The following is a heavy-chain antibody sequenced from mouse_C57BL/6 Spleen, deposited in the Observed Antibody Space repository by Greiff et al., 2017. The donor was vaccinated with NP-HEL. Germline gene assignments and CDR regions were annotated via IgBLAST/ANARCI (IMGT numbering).Heavy chain of an antibody. J-gene: IGHJ4*01. CDR1: GYAFTNYL. V-gene: IGHV1-54*01. Sequence: VQLQQSGAELVRPGTSVKVSCKASGYAFTNYLIEWVKQRPGQGLEWIGVINPGSGGTNYNETFKGKATLTADKSSSTAYMQLSSLTSEVSAVYFCARKGHYFYAMDYWGQGTSVTVSS. CDR3: ARKGHYFYAMDY. CDR2: INPGSGGT.